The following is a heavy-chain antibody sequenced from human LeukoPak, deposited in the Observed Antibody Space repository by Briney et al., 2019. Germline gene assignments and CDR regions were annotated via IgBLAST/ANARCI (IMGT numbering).Heavy chain of an antibody. CDR3: ARDPRWLTPDCTSTSCYENYFDP. D-gene: IGHD2-2*01. Sequence: SETLSLTCGVSGYSISSGYQWAWIRQSPGKGLEWIGSIYHSGSAHYNPSLKSRVTISVETSKNQFSLNMYSVTAADTAVYYCARDPRWLTPDCTSTSCYENYFDPWGRGTLVTVSS. V-gene: IGHV4-38-2*02. CDR2: IYHSGSA. J-gene: IGHJ5*02. CDR1: GYSISSGYQ.